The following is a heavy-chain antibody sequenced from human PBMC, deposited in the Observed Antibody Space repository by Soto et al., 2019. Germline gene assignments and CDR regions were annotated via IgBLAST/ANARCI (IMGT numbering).Heavy chain of an antibody. CDR2: INDSGNI. CDR3: ARGVILWFGELSRRGGYYYYMDV. J-gene: IGHJ6*03. Sequence: QVQLQQWGAGLLKPSETLSLTCAVYGGSFSGYQWTWIRQTPGKGLEWIGEINDSGNINYNPSLKSRVTILVETAKKQIYLTLSSVAAAATAVYYCARGVILWFGELSRRGGYYYYMDVWGKGTTVTVSS. CDR1: GGSFSGYQ. V-gene: IGHV4-34*01. D-gene: IGHD3-10*01.